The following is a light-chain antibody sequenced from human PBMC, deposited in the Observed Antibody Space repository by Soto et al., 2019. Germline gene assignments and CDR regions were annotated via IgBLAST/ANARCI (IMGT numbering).Light chain of an antibody. Sequence: EIVLTQSPGTLSLSPGERASLSCRAIHVVSSSYLAWYQHKPGQAPRVFIYGASTRATGIPDRFSGSGSGTDFTLTISRLEPEDFAVYFCQQYNNWPPWTFGQGTKVDNK. CDR2: GAS. J-gene: IGKJ1*01. CDR3: QQYNNWPPWT. V-gene: IGKV3-20*01. CDR1: HVVSSSY.